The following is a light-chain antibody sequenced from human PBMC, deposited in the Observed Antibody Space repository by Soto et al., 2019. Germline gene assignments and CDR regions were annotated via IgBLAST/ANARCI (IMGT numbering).Light chain of an antibody. V-gene: IGLV2-23*01. CDR3: CSYSPSTTVV. Sequence: QAALTQPASVSGSPGQSITISCTGTFSDIGSYNLVSWYQQHPGTAPKLMLYEDTKRPSGVSNRFSGSKSGYTASLTISGLQAEDEADYYCCSYSPSTTVVFGGGTKLTVL. J-gene: IGLJ3*02. CDR2: EDT. CDR1: FSDIGSYNL.